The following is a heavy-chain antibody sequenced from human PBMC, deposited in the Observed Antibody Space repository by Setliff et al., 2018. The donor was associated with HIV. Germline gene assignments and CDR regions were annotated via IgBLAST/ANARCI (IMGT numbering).Heavy chain of an antibody. V-gene: IGHV1-8*01. J-gene: IGHJ6*03. Sequence: ASVKVSCKASGGTFSNYAFSWVRQATGQGLEWMGWMSPNSGNAGYAQKFQGRVTMTRNTSISTAYMELSSLRSEDTAVYYCARGLAVAGKSYYYYYYMDVWGKGTTVTVSS. D-gene: IGHD6-19*01. CDR3: ARGLAVAGKSYYYYYYMDV. CDR1: GGTFSNYA. CDR2: MSPNSGNA.